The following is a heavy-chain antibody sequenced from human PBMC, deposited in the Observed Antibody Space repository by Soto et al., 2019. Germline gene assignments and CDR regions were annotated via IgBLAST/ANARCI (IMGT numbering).Heavy chain of an antibody. CDR3: ARMITGYFGAGAY. D-gene: IGHD3-10*01. CDR2: IGGSGANT. J-gene: IGHJ4*02. V-gene: IGHV3-23*01. CDR1: GFTFNMYA. Sequence: PGGSLRLSCAASGFTFNMYAMSWVRQAPGKGLEWVSGIGGSGANTFYADFVKGRFTISRDNSKNTMYLQMDSLRDEDTAIYYCARMITGYFGAGAYRGQGDLVTVSS.